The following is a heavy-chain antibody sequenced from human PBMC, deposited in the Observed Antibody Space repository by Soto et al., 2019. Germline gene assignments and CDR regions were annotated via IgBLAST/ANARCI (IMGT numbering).Heavy chain of an antibody. V-gene: IGHV1-3*01. D-gene: IGHD3-16*01. J-gene: IGHJ6*02. CDR2: INAGNGNT. Sequence: EASVKVSCKASGYTFTSYAMHLVRQAPGQRLEWMGWINAGNGNTKYSQKFQGRVTITRDTSASTAYMELSSLRSEDTAVYYCARVGGSNYYYYYGMDVWGQGTTVTVSS. CDR3: ARVGGSNYYYYYGMDV. CDR1: GYTFTSYA.